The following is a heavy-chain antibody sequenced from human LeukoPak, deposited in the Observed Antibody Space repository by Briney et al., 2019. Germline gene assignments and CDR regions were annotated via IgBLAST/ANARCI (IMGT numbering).Heavy chain of an antibody. CDR2: IYHSGST. CDR3: AGLAERQLVESDY. D-gene: IGHD6-13*01. Sequence: ASETLSLTCAVSGYSISSGYYWGWIRQPPGKGLEWIGSIYHSGSTYYNPSLKSRVTISVDTSKNQFSLKLSSVTAADTAVYYCAGLAERQLVESDYWGQGTLVTVSS. V-gene: IGHV4-38-2*01. J-gene: IGHJ4*02. CDR1: GYSISSGYY.